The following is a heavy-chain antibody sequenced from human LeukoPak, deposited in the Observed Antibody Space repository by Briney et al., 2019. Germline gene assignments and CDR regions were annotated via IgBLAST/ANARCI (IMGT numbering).Heavy chain of an antibody. V-gene: IGHV4-38-2*01. CDR3: ARHIYSGTDGDAFDT. D-gene: IGHD1-26*01. CDR2: IYYSGTT. Sequence: PSETLSLTCAVSGYSISSGYYWGWIRQPPGKGLEWVGTIYYSGTTYYDPSLKSRVTTSVYTSKNQFSLKLRSVTAADTAVYYCARHIYSGTDGDAFDTWGQGTMVTVSS. J-gene: IGHJ3*02. CDR1: GYSISSGYY.